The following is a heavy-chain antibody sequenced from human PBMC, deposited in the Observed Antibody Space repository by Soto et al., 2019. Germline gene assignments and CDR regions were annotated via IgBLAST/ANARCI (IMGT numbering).Heavy chain of an antibody. D-gene: IGHD5-18*01. V-gene: IGHV5-10-1*01. CDR3: ARQIYDTDTAPNFQYDLDS. CDR1: YW. J-gene: IGHJ4*02. Sequence: YWITLVLQKTGKGLEWMGRIDPSDSQTYYSPSFRGHVTISATKSITTVFLQWSSLRASDNAMYYCARQIYDTDTAPNFQYDLDSCGQRPPVTVSS. CDR2: IDPSDSQT.